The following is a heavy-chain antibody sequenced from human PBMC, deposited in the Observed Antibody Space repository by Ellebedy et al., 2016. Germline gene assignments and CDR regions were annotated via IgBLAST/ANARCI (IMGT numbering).Heavy chain of an antibody. D-gene: IGHD5-18*01. CDR2: INHSGST. Sequence: GSLRLXXAVYGGSFSGYYWSWIRQPPGKGLEWIGEINHSGSTNYNPSLKSRVTISVDTSKNQFSLKLSSVTAADTAVYYCARGYSYGVQNWGQGTLVTVSS. CDR1: GGSFSGYY. CDR3: ARGYSYGVQN. V-gene: IGHV4-34*01. J-gene: IGHJ4*02.